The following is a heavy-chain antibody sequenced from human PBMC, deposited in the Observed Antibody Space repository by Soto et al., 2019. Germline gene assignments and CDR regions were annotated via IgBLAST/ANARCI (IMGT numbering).Heavy chain of an antibody. D-gene: IGHD1-1*01. CDR1: GYTFTTYY. CDR3: ARDKITTGTTSYY. V-gene: IGHV1-46*03. J-gene: IGHJ4*02. CDR2: INPSGGST. Sequence: QVQLVQSGAEVKKPGASVKVSCKASGYTFTTYYMHWVRQAPGQGLEWVGIINPSGGSTRYAQKFQGRVALTRDTSTSTVYMELSSLRSEDTAVYYCARDKITTGTTSYYWGQGTLVTVSS.